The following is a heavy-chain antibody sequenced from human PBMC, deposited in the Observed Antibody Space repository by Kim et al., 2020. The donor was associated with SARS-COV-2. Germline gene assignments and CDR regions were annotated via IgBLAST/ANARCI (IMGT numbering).Heavy chain of an antibody. D-gene: IGHD2-2*01. CDR1: GFIFSNFA. Sequence: GGSLRLSCATSGFIFSNFAMTWVRQAPGKGLEWVSSISGIGGSIYYANSVKGRFTISRDNSKNTLYLEMNSLRAEDTALYYCAKEGSEVVPAAHNYWGQGTLVTVSS. V-gene: IGHV3-23*01. CDR3: AKEGSEVVPAAHNY. J-gene: IGHJ4*02. CDR2: ISGIGGSI.